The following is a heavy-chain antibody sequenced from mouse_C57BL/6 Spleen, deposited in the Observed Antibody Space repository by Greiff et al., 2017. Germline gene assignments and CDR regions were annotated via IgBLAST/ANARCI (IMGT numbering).Heavy chain of an antibody. D-gene: IGHD1-1*01. V-gene: IGHV1-47*01. CDR2: FHPYNDDT. Sequence: VQLQQSGAELVKPGASVKMSCKASGYTFTTYPIEWMKQNHGKSLEWIGNFHPYNDDTKYNEKFKGKATLTVEKSSSTVYLELSRLTSDDSAVYYCERSTTVVARGPYYFDYWGQGTTLTVSS. CDR3: ERSTTVVARGPYYFDY. J-gene: IGHJ2*01. CDR1: GYTFTTYP.